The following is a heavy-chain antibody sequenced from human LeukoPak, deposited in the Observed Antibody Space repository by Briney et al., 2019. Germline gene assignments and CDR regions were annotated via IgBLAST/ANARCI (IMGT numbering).Heavy chain of an antibody. CDR1: GGSISSGGYS. V-gene: IGHV4-31*03. J-gene: IGHJ4*02. D-gene: IGHD2-2*01. Sequence: PSETLSLTCTVSGGSISSGGYSWSWIRQHPGKGLEWIGYIYHSGSTYYNPSLKSRVTISVDTSKNQFSLKLSSVTAADTAVYYCARERPPYQPGTYYWGQGTLVTVSS. CDR3: ARERPPYQPGTYY. CDR2: IYHSGST.